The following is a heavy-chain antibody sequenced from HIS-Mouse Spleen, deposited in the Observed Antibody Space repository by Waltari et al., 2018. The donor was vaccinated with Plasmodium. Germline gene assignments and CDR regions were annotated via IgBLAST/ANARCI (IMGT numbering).Heavy chain of an antibody. CDR3: ARDRGVGATGFDY. CDR1: GFTFGSYS. J-gene: IGHJ4*02. V-gene: IGHV3-21*01. Sequence: EVQLVESGGGLVKPGGSLRLSCAASGFTFGSYSMNGVRQAPGKGLEWVSSISSSSSYIYYADSVKGRFTISRDNAKNSLYLQMNSLRAEDTAVYYCARDRGVGATGFDYWGQGTLVTVSS. D-gene: IGHD1-26*01. CDR2: ISSSSSYI.